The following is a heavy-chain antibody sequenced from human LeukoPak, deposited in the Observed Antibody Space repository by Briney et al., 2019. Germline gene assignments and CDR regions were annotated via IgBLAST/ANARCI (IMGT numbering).Heavy chain of an antibody. CDR1: GGTFSSYA. D-gene: IGHD3-9*01. CDR3: ARDHPIRYLGFDP. Sequence: SVKVSCKASGGTFSSYAISWVRQAPGQGLEWMGGIIPIFDTANYAQKFQGRVTITADESTSTAYMELSSLRSEDTAVHYCARDHPIRYLGFDPWGQGTLVTVSS. CDR2: IIPIFDTA. V-gene: IGHV1-69*13. J-gene: IGHJ5*02.